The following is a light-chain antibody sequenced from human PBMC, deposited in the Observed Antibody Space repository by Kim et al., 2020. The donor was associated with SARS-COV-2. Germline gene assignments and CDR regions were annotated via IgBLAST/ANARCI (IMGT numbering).Light chain of an antibody. CDR2: DAS. J-gene: IGKJ5*01. V-gene: IGKV3-11*01. CDR1: QSVSNY. CDR3: RRRGS. Sequence: EIVLWQSPGTLSLSPGDRATLSCRASQSVSNYLAWYQQKPGQAPRLLIYDASKRAAGIPARFSGSGSGTDFTLTISRLEPGDSAVYFCRRRGSFGQGTRLEIK.